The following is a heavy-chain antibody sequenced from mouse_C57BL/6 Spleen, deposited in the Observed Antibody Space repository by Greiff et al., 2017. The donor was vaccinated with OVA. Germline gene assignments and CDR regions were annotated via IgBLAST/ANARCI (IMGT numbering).Heavy chain of an antibody. Sequence: QVQLQQPGAELVRPGSSVKLSCKASGYTFTSYWMHWVKQRPIQGLEWIGNIDPSDSETHYNQKFKDKATLTVDKSSSTAYMQLSSLTSEDSAVYYCAREREGYDGGIDYWGQGTTLTVSS. CDR1: GYTFTSYW. J-gene: IGHJ2*01. D-gene: IGHD2-2*01. V-gene: IGHV1-52*01. CDR3: AREREGYDGGIDY. CDR2: IDPSDSET.